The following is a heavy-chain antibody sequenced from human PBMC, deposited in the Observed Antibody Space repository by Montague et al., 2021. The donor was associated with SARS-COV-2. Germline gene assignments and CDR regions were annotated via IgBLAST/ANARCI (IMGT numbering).Heavy chain of an antibody. Sequence: SETLSLTCTVSGGSIRSTTFYWGWSRQSAGKVLEWSGYIYEGDTTYYNSSIKSRVAISLDTTNNQFFLKITCFIVADTAIYYCVTPGKTAVAGQCDYWGQGILVTVSS. CDR2: IYEGDTT. J-gene: IGHJ4*02. D-gene: IGHD6-19*01. CDR1: GGSIRSTTFY. V-gene: IGHV4-61*05. CDR3: VTPGKTAVAGQCDY.